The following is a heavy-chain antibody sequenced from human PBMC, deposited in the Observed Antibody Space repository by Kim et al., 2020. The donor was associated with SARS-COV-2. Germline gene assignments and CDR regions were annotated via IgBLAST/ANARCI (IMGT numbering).Heavy chain of an antibody. D-gene: IGHD1-26*01. V-gene: IGHV3-23*01. Sequence: GGSLRLSCAASGFTFSSYSMSWVRQTPGKGLEWVSAISTDGGDTPYADSVKGRFTISRDNSKNTLYLQMNSLRANDTAKYYCAKHTVGSTRPFDSWGQGTLVTVSS. CDR1: GFTFSSYS. J-gene: IGHJ4*02. CDR2: ISTDGGDT. CDR3: AKHTVGSTRPFDS.